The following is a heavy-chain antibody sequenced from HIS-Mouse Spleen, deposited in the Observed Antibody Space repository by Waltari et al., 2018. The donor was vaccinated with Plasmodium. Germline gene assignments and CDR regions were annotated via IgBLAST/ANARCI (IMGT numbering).Heavy chain of an antibody. CDR3: ARESSTSCYYFDY. CDR1: GFTFRYDY. V-gene: IGHV3-11*01. Sequence: QVQLVESGGGLVKPGGYLRLSCAASGFTFRYDYLSWIPQAPGKGLEWVSYISSSGSTIYYADSVKGRFTISRDNAKNSLYLQMNSLRAEDTAVYYCARESSTSCYYFDYWGQGTLVTVSS. J-gene: IGHJ4*02. D-gene: IGHD2-2*01. CDR2: ISSSGSTI.